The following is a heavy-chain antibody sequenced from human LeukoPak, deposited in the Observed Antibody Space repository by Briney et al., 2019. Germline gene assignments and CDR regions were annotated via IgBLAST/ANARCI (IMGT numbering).Heavy chain of an antibody. D-gene: IGHD6-19*01. CDR2: ISGSGAVT. CDR3: ARQGGDWYAFDY. Sequence: GGSLRLSCAASGFTFSVAAMDWVRQAPGKGLEWVSAISGSGAVTYYADSVKGRFTFSRDNSKNTLYLQMTSLRAEDTAVYFCARQGGDWYAFDYWGQGTLVTVSS. J-gene: IGHJ4*02. V-gene: IGHV3-23*01. CDR1: GFTFSVAA.